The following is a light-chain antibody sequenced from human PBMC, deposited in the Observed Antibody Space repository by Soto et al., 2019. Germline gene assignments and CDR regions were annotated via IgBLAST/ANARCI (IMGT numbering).Light chain of an antibody. CDR1: SSDVGGYNY. V-gene: IGLV2-11*01. Sequence: QSVLTQPRSVSGSPGQSVTISCTGTSSDVGGYNYVSWYQQHPGKAPKLMIYDVGKRPSGVPDRFSGSKSDNTASLTISGLQAEDEAEYFCFSFTTTSTHVFGTGTKVTVL. CDR3: FSFTTTSTHV. J-gene: IGLJ1*01. CDR2: DVG.